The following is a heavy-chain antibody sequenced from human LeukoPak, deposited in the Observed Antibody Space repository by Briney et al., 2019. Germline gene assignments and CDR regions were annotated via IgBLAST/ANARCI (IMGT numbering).Heavy chain of an antibody. J-gene: IGHJ4*02. D-gene: IGHD2-2*01. CDR1: GGSISSSSYY. CDR3: ARYCSSTSCRGYYFDY. CDR2: IYYSGST. Sequence: KSSETLSLTCTVSGGSISSSSYYWGWIRQPPGKGLEWIGSIYYSGSTYYNPSLKSRVTISVDTSKNQFSLKLSSVTAADTAVYYCARYCSSTSCRGYYFDYWGQGTLVTVSS. V-gene: IGHV4-39*01.